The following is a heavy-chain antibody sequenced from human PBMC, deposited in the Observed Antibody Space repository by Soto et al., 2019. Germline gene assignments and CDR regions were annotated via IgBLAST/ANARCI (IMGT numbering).Heavy chain of an antibody. CDR2: IHHSGST. CDR1: GGSISSGGYY. Sequence: KPSETLSLTCTVSGGSISSGGYYWSWIRQHPGKGLEWIGNIHHSGSTYYNPSLESRVTISIDTSKNQFSLRLTSVTAADTAIYYCARDISASDGDYWGQGTLVTVSS. J-gene: IGHJ4*02. D-gene: IGHD2-21*01. CDR3: ARDISASDGDY. V-gene: IGHV4-39*07.